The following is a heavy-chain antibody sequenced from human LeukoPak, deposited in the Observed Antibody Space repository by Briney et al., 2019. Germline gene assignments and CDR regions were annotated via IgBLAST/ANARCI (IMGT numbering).Heavy chain of an antibody. Sequence: GGSLRLSCAASGFTFSSNPMSWVRQAPGKGLEWVSYISSSGSTIYYADSVKGRFTISRDNAKNSLYLQMNSLRAEDTAVYYCAELGITMIGGVWGKGTTVTISS. V-gene: IGHV3-48*04. CDR2: ISSSGSTI. J-gene: IGHJ6*04. D-gene: IGHD3-10*02. CDR3: AELGITMIGGV. CDR1: GFTFSSNP.